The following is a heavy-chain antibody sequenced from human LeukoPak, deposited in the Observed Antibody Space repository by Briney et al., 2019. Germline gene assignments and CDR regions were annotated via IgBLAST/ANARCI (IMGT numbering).Heavy chain of an antibody. CDR1: GFTVSSSY. J-gene: IGHJ4*02. CDR3: AKESDESRYCSSTNCYPFDY. D-gene: IGHD2-2*01. V-gene: IGHV3-23*01. Sequence: GGSLRLSCAASGFTVSSSYMSWVRQAPGKGLEWVSVISGSDDSTYYTDSVKGRFTISRDNSKNTLYLQMNSLRAEDTAVYYCAKESDESRYCSSTNCYPFDYWGQGTLVAVSS. CDR2: ISGSDDST.